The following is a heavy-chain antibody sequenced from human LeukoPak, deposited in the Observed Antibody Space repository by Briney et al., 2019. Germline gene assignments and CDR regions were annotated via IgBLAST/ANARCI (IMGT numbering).Heavy chain of an antibody. CDR3: ARGPLRGYCSGGSCYSGLFDY. J-gene: IGHJ4*02. CDR2: INHSGST. Sequence: SESLSLTCTVSGGSISSSGYYWSWICQPPGKGLEWIGEINHSGSTNYNPSLKSRVTISVDTSKNQFSLKLSSVTAADTAVYYCARGPLRGYCSGGSCYSGLFDYWGQGTLVTVSS. D-gene: IGHD2-15*01. V-gene: IGHV4-39*07. CDR1: GGSISSSGYY.